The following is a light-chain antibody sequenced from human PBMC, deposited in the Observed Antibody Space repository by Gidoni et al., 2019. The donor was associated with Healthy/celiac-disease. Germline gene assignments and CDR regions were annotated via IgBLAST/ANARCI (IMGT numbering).Light chain of an antibody. CDR2: AAS. CDR3: QQSYSTPFT. V-gene: IGKV1-39*01. J-gene: IGKJ2*01. Sequence: IQITTSSSYLSASVGDRVTITCRASQSISRFLNWYQQKPGKAPKRLIYAASSLHSGVPSRFSGSGSGTDFTLTISSLQPQDVATYYCQQSYSTPFTFGRGTKLEIK. CDR1: QSISRF.